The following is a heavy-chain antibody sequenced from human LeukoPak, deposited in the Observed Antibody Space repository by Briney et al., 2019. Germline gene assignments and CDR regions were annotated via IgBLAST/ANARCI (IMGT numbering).Heavy chain of an antibody. J-gene: IGHJ6*03. CDR2: ISSSSSTI. Sequence: GGSLRLSCAPSGFTFSSYSMKWVRQAPGKGQEWVSYISSSSSTIYYADSVKGRFTISRDNAKNSLYLQMNSLRAEDTAVYYCARGDMSYYYMDVWGKGTTVTVSS. V-gene: IGHV3-48*01. CDR3: ARGDMSYYYMDV. CDR1: GFTFSSYS. D-gene: IGHD2-15*01.